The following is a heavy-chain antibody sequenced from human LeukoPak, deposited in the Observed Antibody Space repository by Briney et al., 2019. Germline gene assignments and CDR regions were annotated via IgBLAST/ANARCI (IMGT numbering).Heavy chain of an antibody. CDR2: IWYDGSNK. Sequence: GGSLRLSCAASGFTFSSYGMHWVRQAPGKGLEWVAVIWYDGSNKYYAGSVKGRFTISRDNSKNTLYLQMNSLRAEDTAVYYCAKDRIGNYYFGYWGQGTLVTVSS. V-gene: IGHV3-33*06. J-gene: IGHJ4*02. CDR3: AKDRIGNYYFGY. D-gene: IGHD1-7*01. CDR1: GFTFSSYG.